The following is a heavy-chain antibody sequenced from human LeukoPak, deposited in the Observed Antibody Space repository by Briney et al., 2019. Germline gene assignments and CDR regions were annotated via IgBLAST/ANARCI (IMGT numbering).Heavy chain of an antibody. CDR3: AKAGDQLPPLYYFFDY. Sequence: GGSLRLSCAASGFTFSSYAMSWVRQAPGKGLEWVSVISGSGGSTYYADSVKGRFTISRDNSKNTLYLQMNSLRAEDTAVHYCAKAGDQLPPLYYFFDYWGQGTLVTVSS. V-gene: IGHV3-23*01. CDR2: ISGSGGST. J-gene: IGHJ4*02. CDR1: GFTFSSYA. D-gene: IGHD2-2*01.